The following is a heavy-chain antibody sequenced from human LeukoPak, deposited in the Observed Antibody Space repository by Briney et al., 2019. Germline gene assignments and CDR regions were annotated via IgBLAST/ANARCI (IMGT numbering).Heavy chain of an antibody. D-gene: IGHD3-9*01. CDR1: GFTLSSYA. V-gene: IGHV3-30*01. CDR3: ARMYTLRYFDWLDQGFDY. CDR2: ISYDGSTQ. J-gene: IGHJ4*02. Sequence: GGSLRLSCAASGFTLSSYAMHWVRQAPGKGLEWVAVISYDGSTQHYADSVKGRFTISRDKSKNTVYLQMNSLRAEDTAVYYCARMYTLRYFDWLDQGFDYWGQGTLVTVSS.